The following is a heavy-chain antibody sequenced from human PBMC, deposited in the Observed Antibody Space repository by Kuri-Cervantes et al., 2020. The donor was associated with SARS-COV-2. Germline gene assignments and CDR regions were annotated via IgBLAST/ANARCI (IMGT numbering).Heavy chain of an antibody. CDR1: GFIFSRYS. D-gene: IGHD5-12*01. Sequence: LTGAASGFIFSRYSMNWVRQAPGKGLEWVSYISSSSSSTIYYIDSVKGRFTISRDNAKNSLYLQMNSLRAEDTAVYYCVRVGAYSGYDFDSWGQGTLVTVSS. V-gene: IGHV3-48*01. J-gene: IGHJ4*02. CDR2: ISSSSSSTI. CDR3: VRVGAYSGYDFDS.